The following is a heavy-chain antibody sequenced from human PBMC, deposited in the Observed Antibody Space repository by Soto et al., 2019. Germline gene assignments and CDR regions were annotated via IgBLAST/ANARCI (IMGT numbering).Heavy chain of an antibody. D-gene: IGHD1-26*01. Sequence: SDTLSLTCTVPGTSICSTIYSWAWIREPPGRGLEWIGSIYYSGSTYYNPSLKSRVTISVDTSKNQFSLKLSSVTAADTAVYYCARPSGSYLYYFDYWGQGTLVTVSS. J-gene: IGHJ4*02. CDR2: IYYSGST. V-gene: IGHV4-39*01. CDR1: GTSICSTIYS. CDR3: ARPSGSYLYYFDY.